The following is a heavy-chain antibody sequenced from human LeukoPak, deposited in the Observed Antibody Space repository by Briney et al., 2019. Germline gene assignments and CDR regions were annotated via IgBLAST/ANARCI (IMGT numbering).Heavy chain of an antibody. CDR3: ARSSGKYYYDSSGYTFDY. CDR2: ISPSGGST. J-gene: IGHJ4*02. Sequence: ASVKVSCKAFGYTFTSNYMHWVRQAPGQGPEWMGVISPSGGSTTYAQKFQGRVTMTRDTSISTAYMELSRLRSDDTAVYYCARSSGKYYYDSSGYTFDYWGQGTLVTVSS. CDR1: GYTFTSNY. V-gene: IGHV1-2*02. D-gene: IGHD3-22*01.